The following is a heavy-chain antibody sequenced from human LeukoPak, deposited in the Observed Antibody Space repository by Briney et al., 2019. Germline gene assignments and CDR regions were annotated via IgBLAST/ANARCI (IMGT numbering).Heavy chain of an antibody. CDR3: ASQFIAAADQLFDY. V-gene: IGHV4-39*01. J-gene: IGHJ4*02. CDR1: GGSISSSSYY. D-gene: IGHD6-13*01. Sequence: SETLSLTCTVSGGSISSSSYYWGWIRQPPGKGLEWIGSIYYSGSAYYNPSLKSRVTVSADTSKSQFSLKLSSVTAADTAVYYCASQFIAAADQLFDYWGQGTLVTVSS. CDR2: IYYSGSA.